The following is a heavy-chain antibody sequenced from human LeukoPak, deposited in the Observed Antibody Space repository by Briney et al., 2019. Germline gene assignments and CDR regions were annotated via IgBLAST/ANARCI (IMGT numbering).Heavy chain of an antibody. D-gene: IGHD5-24*01. CDR3: AKAPRDGYDWRFDY. V-gene: IGHV3-30*18. Sequence: GRSLRLSCAAYGFTFSSYGMHWVRQAPGKGLERVAVISYDGSNKYYADSVKGRFTISRDNSKNTLYLQMNSLRAEDTAVYYCAKAPRDGYDWRFDYWGQGTLVTVSS. J-gene: IGHJ4*02. CDR2: ISYDGSNK. CDR1: GFTFSSYG.